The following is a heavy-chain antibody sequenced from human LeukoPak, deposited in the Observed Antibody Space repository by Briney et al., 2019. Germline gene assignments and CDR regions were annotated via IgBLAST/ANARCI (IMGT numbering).Heavy chain of an antibody. CDR1: GFSFSDHV. D-gene: IGHD5-12*01. Sequence: GSLRLSCTGSGFSFSDHVMGWVRQPPGKGLEWIGYIYYSGSTNYNPSLKSRVTISVDTSKNQFSLKLSSVTAADTAVYYCARLTRGDYFDYWGQGTLVTVSS. J-gene: IGHJ4*02. CDR2: IYYSGST. V-gene: IGHV4-59*08. CDR3: ARLTRGDYFDY.